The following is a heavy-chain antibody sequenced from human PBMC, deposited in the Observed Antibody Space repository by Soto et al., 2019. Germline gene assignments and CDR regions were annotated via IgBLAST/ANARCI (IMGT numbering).Heavy chain of an antibody. CDR3: VREDDGGDRDYYGLDV. Sequence: QVQLQESDPGLVRPSQTLSLTCTVSGGSISVEHYHWTWIRQPPGKGLEWIGYIHYSGSVYYNPSSQSRLSMSVDTSKNLFSLKLASVTAADTAVYFCVREDDGGDRDYYGLDVWGQGTTVTVSS. CDR1: GGSISVEHYH. V-gene: IGHV4-30-4*01. D-gene: IGHD2-21*02. CDR2: IHYSGSV. J-gene: IGHJ6*02.